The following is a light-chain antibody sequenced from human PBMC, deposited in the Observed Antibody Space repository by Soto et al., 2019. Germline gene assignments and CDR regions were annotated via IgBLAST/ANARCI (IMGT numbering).Light chain of an antibody. J-gene: IGKJ1*01. CDR1: QSILYTSSKRNY. Sequence: DIVMTQSPDSLAVSLGERATLNCKSSQSILYTSSKRNYLAWYQYKPGQPPKLLVSWGSTRESVVPARFSARLSEPYFTLTISSLQAEDVAVYYCHQYYTNPQTFGQGNRVEIK. V-gene: IGKV4-1*01. CDR2: WGS. CDR3: HQYYTNPQT.